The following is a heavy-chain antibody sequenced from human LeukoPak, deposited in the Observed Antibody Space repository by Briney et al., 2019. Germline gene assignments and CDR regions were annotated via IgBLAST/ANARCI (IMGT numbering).Heavy chain of an antibody. D-gene: IGHD6-13*01. CDR3: ARGPFAYSSPAAAFDI. CDR2: INSDVSTT. Sequence: GGSLRLSCAASGFTLSSYWMHWVRQAPGKGLLWVSRINSDVSTTTYADSVKGRFTVSRDSAKNTLYLQMNSLRAEDTAVYYCARGPFAYSSPAAAFDIWGQGTMVTVSS. V-gene: IGHV3-74*01. J-gene: IGHJ3*02. CDR1: GFTLSSYW.